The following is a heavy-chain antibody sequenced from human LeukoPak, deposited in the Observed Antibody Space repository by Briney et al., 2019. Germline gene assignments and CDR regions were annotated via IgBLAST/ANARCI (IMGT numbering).Heavy chain of an antibody. Sequence: PSETLSLTCAVYGGSFSGYYWSWIRQPPGKGLEWIGEINHSGSTNYNPSLKSRVTISVDTSKNQFSLKLSSVTAADTAVYYCARGRSDYYGSGSYYKSRGYYYMDVWGKGTTVTVSS. CDR3: ARGRSDYYGSGSYYKSRGYYYMDV. D-gene: IGHD3-10*01. J-gene: IGHJ6*03. CDR2: INHSGST. V-gene: IGHV4-34*01. CDR1: GGSFSGYY.